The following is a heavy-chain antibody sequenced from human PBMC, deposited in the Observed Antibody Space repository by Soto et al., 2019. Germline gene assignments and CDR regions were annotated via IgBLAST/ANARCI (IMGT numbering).Heavy chain of an antibody. J-gene: IGHJ5*02. CDR1: GGSMSSSSYY. V-gene: IGHV4-39*01. Sequence: QLQLQESGPGLVKPSETLSLTCTVSGGSMSSSSYYWGWIRQPPGKGLEWIGSIYYSGTTYYNPSLTSRATISVDTSKTQFSLNLSSVPAADTAVYYCASPKIAFYNWFDPWGQGTLVTVSS. CDR3: ASPKIAFYNWFDP. CDR2: IYYSGTT. D-gene: IGHD3-3*02.